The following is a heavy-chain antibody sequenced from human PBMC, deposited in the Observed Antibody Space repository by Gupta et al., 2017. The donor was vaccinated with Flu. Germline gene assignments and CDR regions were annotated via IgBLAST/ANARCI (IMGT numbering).Heavy chain of an antibody. CDR2: INADNAKT. D-gene: IGHD3-22*01. V-gene: IGHV1-3*01. J-gene: IGHJ3*01. CDR1: GYTFTTHT. CDR3: ARPADSSGYDAFDV. Sequence: QVQFVQSGAEVKKPGASVRVSCKASGYTFTTHTIHWVRQAPGQRLEWMGWINADNAKTKYSQNFQGRVTITRDTSASTDYMELSSLRSEDTAVYYCARPADSSGYDAFDVWGQGTLVTVSS.